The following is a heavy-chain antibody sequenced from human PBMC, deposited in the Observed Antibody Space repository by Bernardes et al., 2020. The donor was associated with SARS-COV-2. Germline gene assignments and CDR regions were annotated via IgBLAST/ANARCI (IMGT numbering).Heavy chain of an antibody. V-gene: IGHV4-4*07. CDR1: GGSISSYY. CDR3: ARDGGVIVGVPAARRGVDS. D-gene: IGHD2-2*01. Sequence: SETLSLTCTVSGGSISSYYWSWIRQPAGKGLEWIGRIYTSGSTNYNPSLKSRVTMSVDTSKNQFSLKLTSVTAADTAVYYCARDGGVIVGVPAARRGVDSWGQGTLVTVSS. J-gene: IGHJ4*02. CDR2: IYTSGST.